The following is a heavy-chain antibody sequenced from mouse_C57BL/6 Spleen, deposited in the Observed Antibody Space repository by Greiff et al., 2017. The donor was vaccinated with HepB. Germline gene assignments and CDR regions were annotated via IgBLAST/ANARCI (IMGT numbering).Heavy chain of an antibody. V-gene: IGHV1-26*01. Sequence: EVQLQQSGPELVKPGASVKISCKASGYTFTDYYMNWVKQSHGKSLEWIGDINPNNGGTSYNQKFKGKATLTVDKSSSTAYMELRSLTSEDSAVYYCAREGDYYGSSHYFDYWGQGTTLTVSS. CDR1: GYTFTDYY. CDR3: AREGDYYGSSHYFDY. J-gene: IGHJ2*01. CDR2: INPNNGGT. D-gene: IGHD1-1*01.